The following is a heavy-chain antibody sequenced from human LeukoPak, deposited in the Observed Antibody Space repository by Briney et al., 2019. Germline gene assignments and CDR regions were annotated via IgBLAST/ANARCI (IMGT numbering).Heavy chain of an antibody. CDR3: ARVRLDRSERNLDAFEN. D-gene: IGHD1-14*01. CDR1: GFTVSTNY. J-gene: IGHJ3*02. V-gene: IGHV3-53*01. Sequence: GGSLRLSCAASGFTVSTNYMSWARQAPGKGLEWVSNIYNDGSTYYADSVKGRFTISRDNSKETVYLQMNRLRAGDTAVYFCARVRLDRSERNLDAFENWGQGTMVTVSS. CDR2: IYNDGST.